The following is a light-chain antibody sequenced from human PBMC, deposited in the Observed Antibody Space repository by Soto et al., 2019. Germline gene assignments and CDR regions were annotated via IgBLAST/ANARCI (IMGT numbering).Light chain of an antibody. J-gene: IGKJ5*01. CDR1: QTITNW. CDR2: DAS. V-gene: IGKV1-5*01. Sequence: DIQMTQSPSILSASVGDRVTITCRSSQTITNWLAWYQQKPGKAPRLLIYDASSLESWVPSRFSGSGSGTEFTLTISRLEPEDFAVYYCQQYGGSPPITFGQGTRLEIK. CDR3: QQYGGSPPIT.